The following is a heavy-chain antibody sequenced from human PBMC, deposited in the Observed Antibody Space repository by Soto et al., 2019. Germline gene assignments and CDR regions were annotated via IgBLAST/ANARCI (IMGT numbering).Heavy chain of an antibody. Sequence: GGSLRLSCAASGVTFSGSAMHWVRQSSGKGLEWVGRIRSKANSYATAYAASVKGRFTISRDDSKNTAYLQMNSLKTEDTAVYYSTSGYSSGWLLPLYNWFDAWCQGTMVTVSS. CDR3: TSGYSSGWLLPLYNWFDA. J-gene: IGHJ5*02. D-gene: IGHD6-19*01. CDR2: IRSKANSYAT. CDR1: GVTFSGSA. V-gene: IGHV3-73*01.